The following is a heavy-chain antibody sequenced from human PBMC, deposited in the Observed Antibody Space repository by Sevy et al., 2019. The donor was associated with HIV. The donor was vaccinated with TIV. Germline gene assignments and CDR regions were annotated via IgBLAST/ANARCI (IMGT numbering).Heavy chain of an antibody. J-gene: IGHJ4*02. CDR2: ISGSGGST. V-gene: IGHV3-23*01. CDR1: GFTFSSYA. Sequence: GGSLRLSCAASGFTFSSYAMSWVRQAPGKGLEWVSAISGSGGSTYYADSVKGRFTISRDNSKNTLYLKMNSLRAEDTAVYYCAKKVLRYFDWLSTHFDYWGQGTLVTVSS. D-gene: IGHD3-9*01. CDR3: AKKVLRYFDWLSTHFDY.